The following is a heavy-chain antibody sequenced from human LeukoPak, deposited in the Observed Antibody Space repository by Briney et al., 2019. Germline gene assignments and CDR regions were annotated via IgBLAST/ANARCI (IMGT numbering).Heavy chain of an antibody. J-gene: IGHJ4*02. CDR1: RFTFSNYW. Sequence: PGGSLTLSCAASRFTFSNYWMSWVRQAPAKGLEWVANINQDGSEKYYADSVTGRFTISRDNAKNSLYVQMNRLRAEDTAVYYCAKYDTYNFDYWGQGTLVTVSS. V-gene: IGHV3-7*05. CDR3: AKYDTYNFDY. D-gene: IGHD1-1*01. CDR2: INQDGSEK.